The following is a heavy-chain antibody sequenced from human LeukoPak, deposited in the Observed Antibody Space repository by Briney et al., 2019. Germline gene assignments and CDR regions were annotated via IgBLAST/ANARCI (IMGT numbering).Heavy chain of an antibody. V-gene: IGHV4-4*07. CDR3: ARSVAFGRSNPPRHFDY. CDR2: IYTSGST. Sequence: SETLSLTCTVSGGSISSYYWSWIRQPAGKGLEWIGRIYTSGSTNYNPSLKSRVTMSVDTSKNQFSLKLSSVTAADTAVYCCARSVAFGRSNPPRHFDYWGQGTLVTVSS. CDR1: GGSISSYY. J-gene: IGHJ4*02. D-gene: IGHD4-4*01.